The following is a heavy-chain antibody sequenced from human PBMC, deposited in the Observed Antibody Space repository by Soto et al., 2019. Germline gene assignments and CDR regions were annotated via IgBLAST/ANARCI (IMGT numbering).Heavy chain of an antibody. CDR2: IKEDGGKT. Sequence: EVQLVESGGGLVQPGGSLRLSCVASGLTLSRYWMSWVRQAPGKGLEWVANIKEDGGKTYYVDSVKGRFTISRDNAKNSVYVRMNSLRVEETAVYYCSGDYSGPGPDWGQGTLVIVSS. CDR1: GLTLSRYW. V-gene: IGHV3-7*04. D-gene: IGHD2-15*01. J-gene: IGHJ4*02. CDR3: SGDYSGPGPD.